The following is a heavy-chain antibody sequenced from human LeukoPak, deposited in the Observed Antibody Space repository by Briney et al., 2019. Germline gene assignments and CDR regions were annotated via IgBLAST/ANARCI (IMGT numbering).Heavy chain of an antibody. D-gene: IGHD1-26*01. V-gene: IGHV4-4*07. CDR1: GGSMSSSY. CDR3: ARSGSFLFDC. J-gene: IGHJ4*02. Sequence: SETLSLTCTVSGGSMSSSYWSWIRQPAGKGLEWIGHVDTSGNPHYNPSLNSRVTMSADASNNHLSLNLSSVTAADTAVYYCARSGSFLFDCWGQGILVTVSS. CDR2: VDTSGNP.